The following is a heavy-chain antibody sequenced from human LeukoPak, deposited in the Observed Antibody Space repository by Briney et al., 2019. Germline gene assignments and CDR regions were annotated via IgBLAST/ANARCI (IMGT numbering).Heavy chain of an antibody. CDR1: GGSFSGYY. Sequence: SETLSLTCAVYGGSFSGYYWSWIRQPPGKGLEWIGEINHSGSTNYNPSLKSRVTISVDTSKNQFSLKLSSVTAADTAVYYCARPRRGYSYGDYYYYYMDVWGKGTTVTVSS. CDR2: INHSGST. J-gene: IGHJ6*03. D-gene: IGHD5-18*01. V-gene: IGHV4-34*01. CDR3: ARPRRGYSYGDYYYYYMDV.